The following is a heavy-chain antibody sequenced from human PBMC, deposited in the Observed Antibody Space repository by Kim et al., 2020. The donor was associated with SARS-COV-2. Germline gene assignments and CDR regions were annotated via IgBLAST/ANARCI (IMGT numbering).Heavy chain of an antibody. D-gene: IGHD5-12*01. CDR2: T. J-gene: IGHJ4*02. V-gene: IGHV1-3*01. Sequence: TKYSRKFQGRVTITRDTSASTAYMELSSLRSEDTAVYYCAREGGRTGYNFWGQGTLATVSS. CDR3: AREGGRTGYNF.